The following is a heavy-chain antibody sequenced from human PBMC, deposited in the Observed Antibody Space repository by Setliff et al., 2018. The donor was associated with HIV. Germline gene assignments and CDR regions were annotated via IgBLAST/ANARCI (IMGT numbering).Heavy chain of an antibody. CDR1: GGSFSSSSYY. V-gene: IGHV4-39*01. J-gene: IGHJ4*02. CDR3: ASLTTDRFLEWLFVY. Sequence: SETLSLTCAVYGGSFSSSSYYWGWIRQPPGKGLEWIGSIYYSGSTYYNPSLKTRVTISVDTSKNQFSLKLSSVTAADTAVYYCASLTTDRFLEWLFVYWGQGTLVTVSS. CDR2: IYYSGST. D-gene: IGHD3-3*01.